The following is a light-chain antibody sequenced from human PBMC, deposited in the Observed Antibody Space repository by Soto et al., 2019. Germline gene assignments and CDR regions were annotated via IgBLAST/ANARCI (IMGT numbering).Light chain of an antibody. J-gene: IGLJ1*01. Sequence: QSALTQPASVSGSHGQSITISCTGTSSDVGGYNYVSWYQQHPGKAPKLMIYDVSNRPSGVSNRFSGSKSGNTASLTISWLQAEDEADYYCISYTSSSTLLFGTGTKVTVL. CDR3: ISYTSSSTLL. V-gene: IGLV2-14*01. CDR2: DVS. CDR1: SSDVGGYNY.